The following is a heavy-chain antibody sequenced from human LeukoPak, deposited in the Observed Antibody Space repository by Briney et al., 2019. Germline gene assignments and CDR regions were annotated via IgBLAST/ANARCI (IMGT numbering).Heavy chain of an antibody. V-gene: IGHV3-53*01. CDR2: SYSSGST. J-gene: IGHJ4*02. CDR1: GFSVSSHY. CDR3: AKDRTYHSDFSAYYFSPPLQQY. D-gene: IGHD3-22*01. Sequence: PGGSLRLSCAASGFSVSSHYISWVRQAPGKGLEWVSLSYSSGSTYYADSVKGRFTISRDNSKNTLYLQMNGLRAEDTAVYYCAKDRTYHSDFSAYYFSPPLQQYWGQGTLVTVSS.